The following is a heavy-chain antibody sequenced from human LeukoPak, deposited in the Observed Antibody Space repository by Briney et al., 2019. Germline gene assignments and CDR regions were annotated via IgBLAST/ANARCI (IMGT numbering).Heavy chain of an antibody. CDR3: ARGRGGGYYFDY. CDR2: IKQDGSEK. CDR1: GFTFSSYW. D-gene: IGHD3-16*01. V-gene: IGHV3-7*01. Sequence: GGSLRLSCAASGFTFSSYWMSWVRQAPGKGLEWVANIKQDGSEKYYVDSVKGRSTISRDNAKNSLYLQMNSLRVEDTAVYYCARGRGGGYYFDYWGQGTLVTVSS. J-gene: IGHJ4*02.